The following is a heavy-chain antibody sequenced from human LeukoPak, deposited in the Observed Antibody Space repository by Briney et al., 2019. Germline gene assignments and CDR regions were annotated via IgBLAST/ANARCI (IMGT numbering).Heavy chain of an antibody. V-gene: IGHV3-21*04. CDR3: AREEGGDYSNYGESWFDP. D-gene: IGHD4-11*01. CDR1: GFTFSSYS. J-gene: IGHJ5*02. CDR2: ISSSSSYI. Sequence: GGSLRLSCAASGFTFSSYSMNWVRQAPGKGLEWVSSISSSSSYIYYADSVKGRFTISRDNAKNSLYLQMNSLRVEDTAVYYCAREEGGDYSNYGESWFDPWGQGTLVTVSS.